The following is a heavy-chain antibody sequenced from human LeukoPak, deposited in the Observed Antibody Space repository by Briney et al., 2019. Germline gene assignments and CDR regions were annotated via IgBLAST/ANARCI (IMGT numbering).Heavy chain of an antibody. CDR3: ATNDYSNYRVDY. D-gene: IGHD4-11*01. CDR1: GFTFSSYS. Sequence: GGSLRLSCAASGFTFSSYSMNWVRQAPGKGLEWVSSISSSSSYIYYADSVKGRFTISRDNAKNSLYLQMNSLRAEDTAVHYCATNDYSNYRVDYWGQGTLVTVSS. CDR2: ISSSSSYI. V-gene: IGHV3-21*01. J-gene: IGHJ4*02.